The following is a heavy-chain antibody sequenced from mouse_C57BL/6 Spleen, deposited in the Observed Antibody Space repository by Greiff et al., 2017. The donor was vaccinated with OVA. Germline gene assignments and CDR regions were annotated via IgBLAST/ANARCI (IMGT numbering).Heavy chain of an antibody. D-gene: IGHD2-5*01. CDR2: IDPSDSYT. CDR1: GYTFTSYW. V-gene: IGHV1-50*01. Sequence: QVQLQQPGAELVKPGASVKLSCKASGYTFTSYWMQWVKQRPGQGLEWIGEIDPSDSYTNYDQKFKGKATLTVDTSSSTAYMQLSSLTSEDSAVYYCARWKGSNYNFDYWGQGTTLTVSS. J-gene: IGHJ2*01. CDR3: ARWKGSNYNFDY.